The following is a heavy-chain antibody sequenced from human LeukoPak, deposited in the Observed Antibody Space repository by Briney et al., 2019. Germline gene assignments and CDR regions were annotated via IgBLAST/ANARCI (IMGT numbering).Heavy chain of an antibody. J-gene: IGHJ4*02. CDR3: ARDYCYDSSGYYYVDY. Sequence: GGSLRLSCAASGFTFSSYAMHWVRQAPGKGLEWVAVISYDGSNKYYADSVKGRFTISRDNSKNTLYLQMNSLRAEDTAVYYCARDYCYDSSGYYYVDYWGQGTLVTVSS. CDR2: ISYDGSNK. D-gene: IGHD3-22*01. V-gene: IGHV3-30-3*01. CDR1: GFTFSSYA.